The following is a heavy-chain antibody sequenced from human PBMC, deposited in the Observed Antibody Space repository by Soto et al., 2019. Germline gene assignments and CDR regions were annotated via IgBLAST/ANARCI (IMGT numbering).Heavy chain of an antibody. J-gene: IGHJ5*02. CDR3: ARVGVPAAIWGYNWFDP. Sequence: KTSETLSLTCAVSGGSISSGGYSWSWIRQPPGKGLEWIGYIYHSGSTYYNPSLKSRVTISVDRSKNQFSLKLSSVTAADTAVYYCARVGVPAAIWGYNWFDPWGQGTLVTVSS. CDR2: IYHSGST. D-gene: IGHD2-2*01. CDR1: GGSISSGGYS. V-gene: IGHV4-30-2*01.